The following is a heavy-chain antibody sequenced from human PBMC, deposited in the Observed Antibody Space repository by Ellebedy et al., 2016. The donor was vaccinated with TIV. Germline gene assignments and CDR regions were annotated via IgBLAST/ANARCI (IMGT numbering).Heavy chain of an antibody. CDR3: MRRWS. CDR1: GFTFSDYT. Sequence: PGGSLRLSCAASGFTFSDYTMNWVRQAPGKGLEWVSSISSSSSDIYYADSVKGRFTISRDSSKNTLYLQMNSLRSEDSAVYYCMRRWSWGQGTLVTVSS. D-gene: IGHD4-23*01. J-gene: IGHJ4*02. V-gene: IGHV3-21*01. CDR2: ISSSSSDI.